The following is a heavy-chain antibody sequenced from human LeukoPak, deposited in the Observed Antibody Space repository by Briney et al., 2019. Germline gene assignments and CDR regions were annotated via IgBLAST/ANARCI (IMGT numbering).Heavy chain of an antibody. CDR2: IRYDGSNK. CDR3: ARALGIATTGVGGNWFDP. J-gene: IGHJ5*02. Sequence: PGGSLRLSCAASGFTFDNYDMHWVRQAPGKGLEWVALIRYDGSNKFYADSVKGRFTISRDNSKNTVYVQMNRLRAEDTAVYYCARALGIATTGVGGNWFDPWGQGTLVTVSS. V-gene: IGHV3-30*02. CDR1: GFTFDNYD. D-gene: IGHD6-13*01.